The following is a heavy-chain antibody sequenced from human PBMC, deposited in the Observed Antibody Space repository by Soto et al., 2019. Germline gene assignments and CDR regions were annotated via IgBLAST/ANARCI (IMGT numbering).Heavy chain of an antibody. CDR2: IYSSGAT. J-gene: IGHJ4*02. CDR3: AREHKVVNDFEF. D-gene: IGHD2-15*01. V-gene: IGHV4-4*07. Sequence: QVQLQESGPGLVKPSDTLSLSCTVSGGSISSYYWNWIRQPAGKGLEWIGRIYSSGATNYNPSPTSRVTMSTDTSTNHFSLRLTSVTPADTAVYYCAREHKVVNDFEFWGQGILVTVSS. CDR1: GGSISSYY.